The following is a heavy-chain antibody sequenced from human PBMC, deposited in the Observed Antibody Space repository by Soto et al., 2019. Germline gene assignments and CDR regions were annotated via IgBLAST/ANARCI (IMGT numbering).Heavy chain of an antibody. CDR3: AREGYDFWGGYYLPYGMDV. Sequence: SQTLSLTCAISGDSVSSNSAAWNWIRQSPSRGLEWLGRTYYRSKWYNDYAVSVKSRITINPDTSKNQFSLQLNSVTPEDTAVYYCAREGYDFWGGYYLPYGMDVWGQGTTVTVSS. V-gene: IGHV6-1*01. D-gene: IGHD3-3*01. CDR2: TYYRSKWYN. J-gene: IGHJ6*02. CDR1: GDSVSSNSAA.